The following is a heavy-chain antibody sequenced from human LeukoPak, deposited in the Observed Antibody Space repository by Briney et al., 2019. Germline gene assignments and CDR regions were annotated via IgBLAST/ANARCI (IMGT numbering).Heavy chain of an antibody. CDR3: ASHSSGSYVLAYGGLDY. V-gene: IGHV4-59*08. CDR1: GDSISSYY. Sequence: NPSETLSLTCTVSGDSISSYYWSWIRQPPGKGLEWIGYIYYSGSTNYNPSLKSRVTISVDTSKNQFSLKLSSVTAADTAVYYCASHSSGSYVLAYGGLDYWGQGTLVTVSS. D-gene: IGHD1-26*01. J-gene: IGHJ4*02. CDR2: IYYSGST.